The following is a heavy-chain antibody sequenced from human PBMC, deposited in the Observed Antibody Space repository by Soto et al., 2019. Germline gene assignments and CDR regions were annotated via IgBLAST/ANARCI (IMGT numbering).Heavy chain of an antibody. J-gene: IGHJ3*02. D-gene: IGHD5-18*01. Sequence: QVQLQEAGPGLVKPSQTLSLTCTVSGGAITSGGYHWSWIRQHPGKGLEWIGSIYYSGSTYYTPSRKSRVTISVDTSKNQFSLRLNSMSAADTAVYYCAREVTPDDGFDMWGQGTMVTVSS. V-gene: IGHV4-31*03. CDR1: GGAITSGGYH. CDR2: IYYSGST. CDR3: AREVTPDDGFDM.